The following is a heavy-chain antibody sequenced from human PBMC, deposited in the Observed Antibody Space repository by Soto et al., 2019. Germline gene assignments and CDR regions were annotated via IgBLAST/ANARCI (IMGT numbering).Heavy chain of an antibody. CDR3: ARDLRVVVDALMGDYYYYYGMDV. D-gene: IGHD2-15*01. CDR2: INPNSGGT. V-gene: IGHV1-2*04. J-gene: IGHJ6*02. Sequence: ASVKVSCKASGYTFTGYYMHWVRQAPGQGLEWMGWINPNSGGTNYAQKFQGWVTMTRDTSISTAYMELSRLRSDDTAVYYCARDLRVVVDALMGDYYYYYGMDVWGQGTTVTVYS. CDR1: GYTFTGYY.